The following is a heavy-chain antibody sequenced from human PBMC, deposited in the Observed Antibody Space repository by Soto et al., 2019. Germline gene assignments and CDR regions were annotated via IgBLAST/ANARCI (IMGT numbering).Heavy chain of an antibody. CDR1: GGSISSGNYY. D-gene: IGHD3-9*01. CDR2: ISYSGST. CDR3: AKLRYFDWLWPANWFDP. J-gene: IGHJ5*02. Sequence: SETLSLTCTVSGGSISSGNYYWSWIRQPPGKGLEWIGFISYSGSTYYNASLKSRVTISVDTSKNQFSLNLNSVTAADTAVYYCAKLRYFDWLWPANWFDPWGQGTLVTVSS. V-gene: IGHV4-30-4*01.